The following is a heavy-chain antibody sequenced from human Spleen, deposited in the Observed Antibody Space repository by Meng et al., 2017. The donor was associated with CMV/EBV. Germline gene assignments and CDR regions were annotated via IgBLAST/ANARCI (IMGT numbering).Heavy chain of an antibody. J-gene: IGHJ4*02. CDR1: GGSFSVYY. CDR2: ITHSGST. V-gene: IGHV4-34*01. CDR3: ARRGLGRPDY. Sequence: QVQLQQWGAGLFKPSETLSLTCAFYGGSFSVYYWSWIRQPPGKGLEWIGEITHSGSTNYNPSLKSRVTISVDTSKNQFSLKLSSVTAADTAVYYCARRGLGRPDYWGQGTLVTVSS.